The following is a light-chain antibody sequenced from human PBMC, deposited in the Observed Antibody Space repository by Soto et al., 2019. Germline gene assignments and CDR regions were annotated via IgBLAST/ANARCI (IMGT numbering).Light chain of an antibody. J-gene: IGKJ4*01. CDR2: DTS. CDR3: QQYDSWPLT. Sequence: EVVLTQSPGTLSLSPGEGATLSCRASQSVVTSYLAWYQQKPGQTPRLLIYDTSIRATGIPDRFSGSGSGRDFTLTISRLEPEDLAVYYCQQYDSWPLTFGGGTKVDIK. V-gene: IGKV3-20*01. CDR1: QSVVTSY.